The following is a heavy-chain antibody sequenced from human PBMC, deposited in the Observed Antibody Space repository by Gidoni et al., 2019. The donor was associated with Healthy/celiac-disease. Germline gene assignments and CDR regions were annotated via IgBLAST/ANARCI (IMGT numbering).Heavy chain of an antibody. CDR3: ARAAVDYYYYGMDV. J-gene: IGHJ6*02. V-gene: IGHV3-7*03. CDR2: IKQDGSEK. Sequence: EVQLVESGGGLVQPGGSLRLPCAASGSTFSSYWMSWVRQAPGKGLGWVDNIKQDGSEKYYVDSVKGRFTISRDNAKNSLYLQMNSLRAEDTAVYYCARAAVDYYYYGMDVWGQGTTVTVSS. D-gene: IGHD2-2*01. CDR1: GSTFSSYW.